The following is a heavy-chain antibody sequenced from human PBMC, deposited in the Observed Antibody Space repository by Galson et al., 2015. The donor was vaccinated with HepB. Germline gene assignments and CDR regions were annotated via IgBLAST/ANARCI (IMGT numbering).Heavy chain of an antibody. Sequence: SLRLSCAASGFAFINHAMTWVRQAPGKGLEWVSYISTSSGTIYYADSVKGRFTISRDNAENSLYLQMNSLRDEDTAVYYCARGSVTTYIYWGQGTLVTVSS. CDR1: GFAFINHA. J-gene: IGHJ4*02. D-gene: IGHD4-17*01. CDR3: ARGSVTTYIY. CDR2: ISTSSGTI. V-gene: IGHV3-48*02.